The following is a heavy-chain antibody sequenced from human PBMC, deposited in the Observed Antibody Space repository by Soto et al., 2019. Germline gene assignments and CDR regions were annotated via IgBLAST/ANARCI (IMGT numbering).Heavy chain of an antibody. CDR3: ARVEQQLLPVRDGYYYYGMDV. J-gene: IGHJ6*02. Sequence: SVKVSCKASGGTFSSYAISWVRQAPGQGLEWMGGIIPIFGTANYAQKFQGRVTITADESTSTAYMELSSLRSEDTAVYYCARVEQQLLPVRDGYYYYGMDVWGQGTTVTVSS. CDR2: IIPIFGTA. D-gene: IGHD6-13*01. V-gene: IGHV1-69*13. CDR1: GGTFSSYA.